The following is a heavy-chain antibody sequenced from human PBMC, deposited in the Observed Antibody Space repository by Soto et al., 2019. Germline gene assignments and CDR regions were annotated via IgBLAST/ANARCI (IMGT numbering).Heavy chain of an antibody. J-gene: IGHJ2*01. CDR1: GGSMSRYY. Sequence: QVQLQESGLGLVKPSETLSLTCSFSGGSMSRYYWSWIRQPPGKGLEWIGNIHGTGSTNYNASLKNRVTISLDTSKSAFTLHLTSVTAADTAVYYCARDVRPTGLAYFDLWGRGTLVTVSS. CDR2: IHGTGST. D-gene: IGHD1-1*01. CDR3: ARDVRPTGLAYFDL. V-gene: IGHV4-59*12.